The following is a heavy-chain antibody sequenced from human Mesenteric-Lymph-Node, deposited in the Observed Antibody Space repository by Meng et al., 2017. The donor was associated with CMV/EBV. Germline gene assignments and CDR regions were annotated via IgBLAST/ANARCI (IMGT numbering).Heavy chain of an antibody. CDR2: IHYDGSDQ. CDR3: AKDGGPYSSSWSPLDY. D-gene: IGHD6-13*01. Sequence: GGSLRLSCAASGFTFTSYGMHWVRQAPGKGLEWVAIIHYDGSDQYYVDSVKGRFTISRDNSKNTLYLQMNSLRVEDTAVYYCAKDGGPYSSSWSPLDYWGQGILVTVSS. CDR1: GFTFTSYG. J-gene: IGHJ4*02. V-gene: IGHV3-30*02.